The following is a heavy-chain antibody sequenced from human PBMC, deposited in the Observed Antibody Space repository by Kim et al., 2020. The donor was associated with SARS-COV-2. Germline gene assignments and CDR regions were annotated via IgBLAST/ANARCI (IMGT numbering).Heavy chain of an antibody. V-gene: IGHV3-33*01. CDR2: IWYDGSNK. CDR3: ARELGGREGHAFDI. Sequence: GGYLRLSCAASGFTFSSYGMHWVRQAPGKGLEWVAVIWYDGSNKYYADSVKGRFTISRDNSKNTLYLQMNSLRAEDTAVYYCARELGGREGHAFDIWGQGTMVTVSS. J-gene: IGHJ3*02. CDR1: GFTFSSYG. D-gene: IGHD7-27*01.